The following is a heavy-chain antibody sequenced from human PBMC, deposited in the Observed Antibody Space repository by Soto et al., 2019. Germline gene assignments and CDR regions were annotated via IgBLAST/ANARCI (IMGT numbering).Heavy chain of an antibody. CDR3: AKDRDLSPPGIFDY. D-gene: IGHD2-2*01. V-gene: IGHV3-30*18. Sequence: GGSLRLSCAASGFTFSSYGMHWVRQAPGKGLEWVAVISYDGSNKYYADSVKGRFTISRDNSKNTLYLQMNSLRAEDTAVYYCAKDRDLSPPGIFDYWGQGTLVTVSS. J-gene: IGHJ4*02. CDR2: ISYDGSNK. CDR1: GFTFSSYG.